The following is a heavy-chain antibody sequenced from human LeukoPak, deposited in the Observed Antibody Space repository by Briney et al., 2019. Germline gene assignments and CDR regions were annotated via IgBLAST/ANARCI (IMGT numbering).Heavy chain of an antibody. V-gene: IGHV3-64D*06. CDR3: VTQGDGYYSGPFDY. Sequence: PGGSLRLSCSASGFTFNTFAMHWVRQAPGKGLEWVSSISDNGGTTYYADSVKGRFTISRDNSKNTLYLQMSSLRAEDTAVYFCVTQGDGYYSGPFDYWGQGTLVTVSS. CDR1: GFTFNTFA. D-gene: IGHD3-22*01. CDR2: ISDNGGTT. J-gene: IGHJ4*02.